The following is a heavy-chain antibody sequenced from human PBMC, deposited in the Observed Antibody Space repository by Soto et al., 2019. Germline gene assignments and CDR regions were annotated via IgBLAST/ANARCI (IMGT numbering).Heavy chain of an antibody. CDR3: ARARVSAAYDY. V-gene: IGHV4-59*01. CDR2: IYYSGST. Sequence: SETLSLTCTVSGGSISSYYWSWIRQPPGKGLEWIGYIYYSGSTNYNPSLKSRVTISVDTSKNQFSLKLSSVTAADTAVYYCARARVSAAYDYWGQGTLVPSPQ. CDR1: GGSISSYY. J-gene: IGHJ4*02. D-gene: IGHD6-13*01.